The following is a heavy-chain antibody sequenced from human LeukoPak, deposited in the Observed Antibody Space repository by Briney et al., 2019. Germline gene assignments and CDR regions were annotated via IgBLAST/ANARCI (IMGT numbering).Heavy chain of an antibody. D-gene: IGHD3-16*01. Sequence: SESLSLTCTVSGGSISSYYWSWIRQPPGKGLEWIGYIYYSGSTNYNPSLKSRVTISVDTSKNQFSLKLSSVTAADTAVYYCARAMGLDAFDIWGQGTMVTVSS. CDR1: GGSISSYY. CDR3: ARAMGLDAFDI. CDR2: IYYSGST. J-gene: IGHJ3*02. V-gene: IGHV4-59*01.